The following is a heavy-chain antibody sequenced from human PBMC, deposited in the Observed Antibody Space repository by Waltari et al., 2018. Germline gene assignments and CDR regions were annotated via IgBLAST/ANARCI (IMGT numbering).Heavy chain of an antibody. J-gene: IGHJ6*02. Sequence: EVQMVESGGGWVQPGGSLSLSWAASGFTSSNFWMDWVRQAPGKGLEWVANINPDVIAKNYVDSVKGRFTIFRDNTKNSLYLQMNSLRAEDTAIYYCSESLNVWGPGTTVTVSS. V-gene: IGHV3-7*01. CDR3: SESLNV. CDR1: GFTSSNFW. CDR2: INPDVIAK.